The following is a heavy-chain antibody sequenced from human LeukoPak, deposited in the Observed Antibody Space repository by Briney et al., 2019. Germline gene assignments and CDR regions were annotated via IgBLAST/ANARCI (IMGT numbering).Heavy chain of an antibody. J-gene: IGHJ6*02. Sequence: GGSLRLSCAASGFTFSSYGMHWVRQAPGKGLEWVAFIRYDGSNKYYADSVKGRFTISRDNSKNTLYLQMNSLRAEDTAVYYCARDSTPYGESGMDVWGQGTTVTVSS. CDR2: IRYDGSNK. V-gene: IGHV3-30*02. CDR3: ARDSTPYGESGMDV. D-gene: IGHD4-17*01. CDR1: GFTFSSYG.